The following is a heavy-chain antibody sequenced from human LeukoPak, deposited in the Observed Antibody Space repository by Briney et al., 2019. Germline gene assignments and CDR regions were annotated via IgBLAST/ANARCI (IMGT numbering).Heavy chain of an antibody. Sequence: SETLSLTCTVSGGSISSYYWSWIRQPPGKGVEWIGYVYYSGSAHYNPSLKSRVTISVDTSKNQFSLKVSSVTAADTAIYYCAGGTYYYFNYWGQGTLVTVSS. CDR2: VYYSGSA. V-gene: IGHV4-59*01. D-gene: IGHD1-26*01. J-gene: IGHJ4*02. CDR1: GGSISSYY. CDR3: AGGTYYYFNY.